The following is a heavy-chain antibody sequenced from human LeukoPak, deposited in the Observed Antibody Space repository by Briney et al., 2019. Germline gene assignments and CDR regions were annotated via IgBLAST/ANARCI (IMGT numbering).Heavy chain of an antibody. D-gene: IGHD3-22*01. CDR3: AKDPGPGTMIVVVIPEY. CDR1: GFTFSTYT. CDR2: ISSRSSYI. Sequence: GGSLRLSCAASGFTFSTYTMNWVRQAPGKGLEWVSSISSRSSYIYYADSVKGRFTISRDNSKNTLYLQMNSLRAEDTAVYYCAKDPGPGTMIVVVIPEYWGQGTLVTVSS. V-gene: IGHV3-21*01. J-gene: IGHJ4*02.